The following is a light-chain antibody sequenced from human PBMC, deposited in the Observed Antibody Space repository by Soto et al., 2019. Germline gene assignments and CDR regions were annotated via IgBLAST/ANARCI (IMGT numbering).Light chain of an antibody. Sequence: DIVMTQSPLSLPVTPGESASISCRSSQSLLHENGRSYLHWYLQKPGQSPQLLIYLGSNRASGVPDRFSGSRSGTDFTPKLSRVEAEDVGVYYCMQRKEFPVTFGGGTKVEIK. V-gene: IGKV2-28*01. J-gene: IGKJ4*01. CDR3: MQRKEFPVT. CDR1: QSLLHENGRSY. CDR2: LGS.